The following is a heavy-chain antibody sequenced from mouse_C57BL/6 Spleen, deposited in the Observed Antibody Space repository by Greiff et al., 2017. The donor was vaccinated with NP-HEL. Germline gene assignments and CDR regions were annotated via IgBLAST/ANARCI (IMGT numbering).Heavy chain of an antibody. CDR2: IHPNSGST. J-gene: IGHJ4*01. V-gene: IGHV1-64*01. D-gene: IGHD1-1*01. Sequence: QVQLQQPGAELVKPGASVKLSCKASGYTFTSYWMHWVKQRPGQGLEWIGMIHPNSGSTNYNEKFKSKATLTVDKSSSTAYMQLSSLTSEDSAVYYCARKDTTIVADYDMDYWGQGTSVTVSS. CDR1: GYTFTSYW. CDR3: ARKDTTIVADYDMDY.